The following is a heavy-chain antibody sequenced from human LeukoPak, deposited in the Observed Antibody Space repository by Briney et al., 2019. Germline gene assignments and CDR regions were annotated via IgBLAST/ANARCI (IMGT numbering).Heavy chain of an antibody. D-gene: IGHD6-13*01. CDR2: MNPNSGNT. CDR1: GYTFTSYD. J-gene: IGHJ4*02. Sequence: ASVKLSCKASGYTFTSYDINWVRQATGQGLEWMGWMNPNSGNTGYAQKFQGRVTMTRNTSISTAYMELSSLRSEDTAVYYCARGLRSRSSSWLLYWGQGTLVTVSS. V-gene: IGHV1-8*01. CDR3: ARGLRSRSSSWLLY.